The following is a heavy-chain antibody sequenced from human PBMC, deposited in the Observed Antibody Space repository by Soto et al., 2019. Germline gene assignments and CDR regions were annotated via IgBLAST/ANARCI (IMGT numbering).Heavy chain of an antibody. V-gene: IGHV3-33*01. CDR2: IWYDGSNK. J-gene: IGHJ4*02. CDR3: ARESYYDFWSGIGY. Sequence: QVQLVESGGGVVQPGRSLRLSCAASGFTFSSYGMHWVRQAPGKGLEWVAAIWYDGSNKYYADSVKGRFTISRDNSKNTLYLQMNSLRAEDTAVYYCARESYYDFWSGIGYWGQGTLVTVSS. CDR1: GFTFSSYG. D-gene: IGHD3-3*01.